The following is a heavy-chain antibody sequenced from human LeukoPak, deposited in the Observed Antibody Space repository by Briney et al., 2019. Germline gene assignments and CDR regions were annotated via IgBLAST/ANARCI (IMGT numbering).Heavy chain of an antibody. CDR3: AREYCSGGSCPQTNWFDP. J-gene: IGHJ5*02. V-gene: IGHV1-18*01. CDR2: ISAYNGNT. D-gene: IGHD2-15*01. Sequence: GPVKVSCKASGYTFTSYGISWVRQAPGQGLEWMGWISAYNGNTNYAQKLQGRVTMTTDTSTSTAYMELRSLRSDDTAVYYCAREYCSGGSCPQTNWFDPWGQGTLVTVSS. CDR1: GYTFTSYG.